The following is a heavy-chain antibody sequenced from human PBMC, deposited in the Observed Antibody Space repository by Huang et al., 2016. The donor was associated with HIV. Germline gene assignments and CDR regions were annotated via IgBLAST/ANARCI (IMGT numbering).Heavy chain of an antibody. CDR1: GGSLSTSGYY. J-gene: IGHJ4*02. CDR3: ARQDTSGWYADPYYFDY. CDR2: VDYSGVT. Sequence: QLQLQESGPGLVKPSETLSLTCTVPGGSLSTSGYYWGWIRQPPGNGLEWMGSVDYSGVTSYNPSLKSRVTRSVDTSKSQFSLKLSSVTAADTAVYYCARQDTSGWYADPYYFDYWGQGTLVTVSS. V-gene: IGHV4-39*01. D-gene: IGHD6-19*01.